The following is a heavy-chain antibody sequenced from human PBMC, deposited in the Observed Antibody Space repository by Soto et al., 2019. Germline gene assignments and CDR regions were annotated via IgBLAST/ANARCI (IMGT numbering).Heavy chain of an antibody. Sequence: SETLSLTCTVSSGSISSTIYSWDWIRQPPGKGLEWIGSIFYSGSTNYNPSLKSRVTISVDTSKNQFSLKLSSVTAADTAVYYCARGPGYDSSGYYYGWFDPWGQGTLVTVSS. CDR2: IFYSGST. J-gene: IGHJ5*02. V-gene: IGHV4-39*07. CDR3: ARGPGYDSSGYYYGWFDP. CDR1: SGSISSTIYS. D-gene: IGHD3-22*01.